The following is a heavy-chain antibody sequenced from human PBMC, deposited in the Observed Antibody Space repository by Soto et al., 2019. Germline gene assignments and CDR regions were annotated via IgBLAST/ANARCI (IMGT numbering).Heavy chain of an antibody. Sequence: QVQLVQSGAEVKKPGASVKVSCKASGYTFTSYAMHWVRQAPGQRLEWMGWINVGNGNTKYSQKFQGRVTITRDTSASTAYMELSSLRSEDTAVYYCARSIVVVTAAAYWGQGTLVTVSS. CDR2: INVGNGNT. J-gene: IGHJ4*02. D-gene: IGHD2-21*02. V-gene: IGHV1-3*01. CDR1: GYTFTSYA. CDR3: ARSIVVVTAAAY.